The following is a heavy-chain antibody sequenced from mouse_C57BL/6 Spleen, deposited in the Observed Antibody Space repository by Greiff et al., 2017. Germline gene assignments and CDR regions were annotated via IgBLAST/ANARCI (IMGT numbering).Heavy chain of an antibody. V-gene: IGHV2-5*01. CDR2: IWRGGST. D-gene: IGHD1-1*01. J-gene: IGHJ4*01. Sequence: QVQLQQSGPGLVQPSQSLSITCTVSGFSLTSSGVHWVRQSPGKGLEWLGVIWRGGSTDYNAAFMSRLSITKDNSKSQFFFKMTSLQAYDTAIYYFAPDVVNPYYAMDYWGQGTSVTVSS. CDR3: APDVVNPYYAMDY. CDR1: GFSLTSSG.